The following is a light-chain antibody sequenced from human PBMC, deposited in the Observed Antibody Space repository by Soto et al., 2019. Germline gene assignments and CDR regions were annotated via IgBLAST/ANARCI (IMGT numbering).Light chain of an antibody. CDR2: GAS. J-gene: IGKJ1*01. CDR1: QSVSSN. CDR3: QQYGSSPT. V-gene: IGKV3-20*01. Sequence: EIVMTQSPATLSVSPGERATLSCRASQSVSSNLAWYQQTPGQAPRLLIYGASTRATGIPVRFSGSASGTDFTLTISRLEPEDFAVYYCQQYGSSPTFGQGTKVDIK.